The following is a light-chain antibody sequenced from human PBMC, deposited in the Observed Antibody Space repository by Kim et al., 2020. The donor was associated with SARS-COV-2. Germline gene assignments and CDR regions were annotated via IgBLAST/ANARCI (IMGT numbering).Light chain of an antibody. V-gene: IGLV1-47*01. CDR2: RNN. Sequence: ELTQPPSASGTPGQRVTISCSGSSSNIGSYYVDWYQQLPGTAPKLLIYRNNQRPSGVPDRFSGSKSGTSASLAISGLRSEDEADYYCAAWDDSLSGVVFGGGTKLTVL. J-gene: IGLJ2*01. CDR1: SSNIGSYY. CDR3: AAWDDSLSGVV.